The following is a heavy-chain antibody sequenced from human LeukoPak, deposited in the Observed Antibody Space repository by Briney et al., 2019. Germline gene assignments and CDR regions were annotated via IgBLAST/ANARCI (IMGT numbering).Heavy chain of an antibody. CDR3: ALSTVVTPSDPGY. V-gene: IGHV1-69*04. CDR2: IIPILGIA. D-gene: IGHD4-23*01. Sequence: SVKVSCKASGGTFSSYAISWVRQTPGQGLEWMGRIIPILGIANYAQRFQGRVTITADKSTSTAYMELSSLRSEDTAVYYCALSTVVTPSDPGYWGQGTLVTVSS. CDR1: GGTFSSYA. J-gene: IGHJ4*02.